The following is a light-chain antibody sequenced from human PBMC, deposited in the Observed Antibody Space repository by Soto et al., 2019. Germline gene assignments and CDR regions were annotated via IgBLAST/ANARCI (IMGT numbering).Light chain of an antibody. CDR1: RSVTSNY. Sequence: VITQSPGTLSLSPGERATLSCRASRSVTSNYLGWYQQKPGQAPRLLIYGASSRATGIPDRFSGSGSGTDFTLTVSRLEPEDFALYYCQQYASSPFTFGQGT. CDR2: GAS. V-gene: IGKV3-20*01. CDR3: QQYASSPFT. J-gene: IGKJ2*01.